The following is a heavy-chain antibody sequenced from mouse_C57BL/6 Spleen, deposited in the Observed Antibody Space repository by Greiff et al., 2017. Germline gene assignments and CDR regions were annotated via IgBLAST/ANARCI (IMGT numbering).Heavy chain of an antibody. CDR3: AREDVIATVVATSAFDY. D-gene: IGHD1-1*01. CDR2: IYPRSGNT. J-gene: IGHJ2*01. Sequence: VQLQQSGAELARPGASVKLSCKASGYTFTSYGISWVKQRTGQGLEWIGEIYPRSGNTYYNEKFKGKATLTADKSSSTAYMELRSLTSEDSAVYYCAREDVIATVVATSAFDYCGQGTTLTVSS. CDR1: GYTFTSYG. V-gene: IGHV1-81*01.